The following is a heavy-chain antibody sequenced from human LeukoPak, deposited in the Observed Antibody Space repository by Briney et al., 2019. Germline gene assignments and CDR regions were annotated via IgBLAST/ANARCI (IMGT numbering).Heavy chain of an antibody. Sequence: PGGSLRLSCAASGFXFSSYEINWVRQAPGKGLEWLSYISSTGSTIYYADSVKGRFTISRDNAKNSLYLQMNSLGAEDTAVYYCASRVPGGTGFFDYWGQGTLVTVSS. V-gene: IGHV3-48*03. D-gene: IGHD3-10*01. CDR2: ISSTGSTI. CDR1: GFXFSSYE. CDR3: ASRVPGGTGFFDY. J-gene: IGHJ4*02.